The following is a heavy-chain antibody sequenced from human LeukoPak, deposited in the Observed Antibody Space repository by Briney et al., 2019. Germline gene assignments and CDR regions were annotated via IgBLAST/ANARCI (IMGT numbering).Heavy chain of an antibody. V-gene: IGHV3-9*03. J-gene: IGHJ4*02. CDR2: ISWNSGSI. D-gene: IGHD3-9*01. CDR3: AKARGYDILTGYSYFDX. CDR1: GFTFDDYA. Sequence: PGGSLRLSCASSGFTFDDYAMHWVRQAPGKGLEWVSGISWNSGSIGYADSVKGRFTISRDNAKNSLYLQMNSLRAEDMALYYCAKARGYDILTGYSYFDXWGQGTLVTV.